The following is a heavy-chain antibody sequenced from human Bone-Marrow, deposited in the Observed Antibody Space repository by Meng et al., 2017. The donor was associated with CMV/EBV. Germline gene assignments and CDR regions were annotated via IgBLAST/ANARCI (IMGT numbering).Heavy chain of an antibody. V-gene: IGHV3-30*03. CDR3: ARDDCTRTSCYGY. Sequence: AAGFNFSSYGMHWGRQATGKGLEWVAATSYDGSNKYYADSLKGRFTISRDNSKNKLYLQMNSLRAEDTAVYYCARDDCTRTSCYGYWGQGTLVTVSS. J-gene: IGHJ4*02. D-gene: IGHD2-2*01. CDR1: GFNFSSYG. CDR2: TSYDGSNK.